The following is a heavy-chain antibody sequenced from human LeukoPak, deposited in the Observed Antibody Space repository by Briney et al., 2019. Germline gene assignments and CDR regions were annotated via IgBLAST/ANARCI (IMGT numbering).Heavy chain of an antibody. J-gene: IGHJ4*02. CDR3: AKGLYYYGSGSYYNDYFDY. CDR1: GFTFSSYA. V-gene: IGHV3-23*01. CDR2: ISGSGGRT. D-gene: IGHD3-10*01. Sequence: GGSLRLSCAASGFTFSSYAMSWVRQAPGKGLEWVSAISGSGGRTYYADSVKGRFTISRDNSKNTLYLQMNSLRAEDTAVYYCAKGLYYYGSGSYYNDYFDYWGQGTLVTVSS.